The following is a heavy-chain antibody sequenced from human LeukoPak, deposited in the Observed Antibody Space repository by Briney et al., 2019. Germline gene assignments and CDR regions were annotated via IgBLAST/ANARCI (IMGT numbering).Heavy chain of an antibody. V-gene: IGHV3-9*01. D-gene: IGHD6-13*01. CDR2: ISWNSGSI. Sequence: GGSLRLSCAASGFTFDDYAMHWVRQAPGKGLEWVSGISWNSGSIGYADSVKGRFTISRDSAKNSLYLQMNSLRAEDTALYYCAKMSAAAGTRYFDYWGQGTLVTVSS. CDR1: GFTFDDYA. J-gene: IGHJ4*02. CDR3: AKMSAAAGTRYFDY.